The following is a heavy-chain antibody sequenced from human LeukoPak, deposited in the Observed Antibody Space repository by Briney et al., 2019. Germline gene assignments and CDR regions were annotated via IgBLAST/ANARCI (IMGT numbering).Heavy chain of an antibody. CDR3: ARDLGAVAGTFDAFDI. Sequence: GGSLRLSCAASGFTFSSYSMNWVRQAPGKGLEWVSSISSSSSYIYYADSVKGRFTISRDNAKNSLYLQMNSLRAEDTAVYYCARDLGAVAGTFDAFDIWGQGTMVTVSS. CDR2: ISSSSSYI. D-gene: IGHD6-19*01. J-gene: IGHJ3*02. V-gene: IGHV3-21*01. CDR1: GFTFSSYS.